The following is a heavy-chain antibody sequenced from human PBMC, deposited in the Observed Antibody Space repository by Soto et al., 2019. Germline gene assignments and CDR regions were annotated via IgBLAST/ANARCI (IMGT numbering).Heavy chain of an antibody. CDR1: GGSISGYY. D-gene: IGHD3-22*01. CDR2: IFNSGST. CDR3: LTYYYDSSGYYFDY. J-gene: IGHJ4*02. Sequence: SETLSLTCTVSGGSISGYYWRWIRQPPGKGLEWIGSIFNSGSTYYNPSLKSRVTISVDTSKNQFSLTLTSVTAADTAVYYCLTYYYDSSGYYFDYWGQGTLVTVSS. V-gene: IGHV4-59*05.